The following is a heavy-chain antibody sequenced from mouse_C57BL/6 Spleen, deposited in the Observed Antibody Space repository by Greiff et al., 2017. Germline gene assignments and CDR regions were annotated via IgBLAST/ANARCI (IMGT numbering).Heavy chain of an antibody. CDR2: INPSSGYT. V-gene: IGHV1-4*01. CDR3: ARGELVYYDAMDY. D-gene: IGHD4-1*01. Sequence: QVQLQQSGAELARPGASVKMSCKASGYTFTSYTMHWVKQRPGQGLEWIGYINPSSGYTKYNQKFKDKATLTADKSSSTAYMQLSSLTSEDSAVXYCARGELVYYDAMDYWGQGTSVTVSS. J-gene: IGHJ4*01. CDR1: GYTFTSYT.